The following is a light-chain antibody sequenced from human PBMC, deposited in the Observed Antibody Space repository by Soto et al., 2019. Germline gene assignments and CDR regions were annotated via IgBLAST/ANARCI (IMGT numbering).Light chain of an antibody. Sequence: QSALTQPASVSGSPGQSVTISCTGTSSDVGRYDYVSWYQQYPGKAPKLIIYEVSDRPSGVSNRFSGSKSGNTASLTISGLQADDEADYYCSSYSNILDLVFGGGTKVTVL. V-gene: IGLV2-14*01. CDR1: SSDVGRYDY. CDR3: SSYSNILDLV. CDR2: EVS. J-gene: IGLJ3*02.